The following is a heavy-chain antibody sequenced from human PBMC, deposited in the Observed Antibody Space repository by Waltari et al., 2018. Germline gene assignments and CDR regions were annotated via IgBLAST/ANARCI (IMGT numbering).Heavy chain of an antibody. V-gene: IGHV4-39*07. CDR2: IYYSGST. D-gene: IGHD6-13*01. CDR1: GGSISSSTYY. J-gene: IGHJ4*02. Sequence: QLQLQESGPGLVKPSETLSLTCTVSGGSISSSTYYWGWFRQPPGKGLEWIGSIYYSGSTYYNPSLKSRVTISVDTSKNQFSLKLSSVTAADTAVYYCARATPGIAAAGIGYWGQGTLVTVSS. CDR3: ARATPGIAAAGIGY.